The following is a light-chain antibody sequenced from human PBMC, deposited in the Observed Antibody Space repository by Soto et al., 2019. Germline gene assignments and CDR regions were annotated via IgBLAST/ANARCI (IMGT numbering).Light chain of an antibody. Sequence: EIVLTQSPATLSLSPWERATLSCRASQSISIYLAWYQQKPGQAPRLLIYGVFNRATGIPARFSGSGSGTDFTLTISSIEPEDFEVYYCQQRSNWHPEITFGQGTRLEIK. V-gene: IGKV3-11*01. J-gene: IGKJ5*01. CDR2: GVF. CDR1: QSISIY. CDR3: QQRSNWHPEIT.